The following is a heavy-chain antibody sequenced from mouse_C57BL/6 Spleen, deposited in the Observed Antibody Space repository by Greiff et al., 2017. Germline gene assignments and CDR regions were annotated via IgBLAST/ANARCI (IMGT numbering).Heavy chain of an antibody. J-gene: IGHJ3*01. CDR3: ARYYGSSSWFAY. V-gene: IGHV5-6*01. Sequence: EVQGVESGGDLVKPGGSLKLSCAASGFTFSSYGMSWVRQTPDKRLEWVATISSGGSYTYYPDSVKGRFTISRDNAKNTLYLQMSSLKSEDTAMYYGARYYGSSSWFAYWGQGTLVTVSA. CDR2: ISSGGSYT. D-gene: IGHD1-1*01. CDR1: GFTFSSYG.